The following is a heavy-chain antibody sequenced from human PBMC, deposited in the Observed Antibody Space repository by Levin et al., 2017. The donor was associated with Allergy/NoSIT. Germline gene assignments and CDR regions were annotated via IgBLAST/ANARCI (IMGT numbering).Heavy chain of an antibody. J-gene: IGHJ6*02. D-gene: IGHD3-3*01. CDR1: GYRLTDLS. CDR2: FDPEEDKI. Sequence: ASVKVSCKVSGYRLTDLSMVWVRQAPGKGLEWMGGFDPEEDKIIYAQKFQGRVTMTEDTSADRAYMELTNLRSEDTAVYYCGTADVFADSAPGAIGLKYFNYGIDVWGQGTTVTVSS. V-gene: IGHV1-24*01. CDR3: GTADVFADSAPGAIGLKYFNYGIDV.